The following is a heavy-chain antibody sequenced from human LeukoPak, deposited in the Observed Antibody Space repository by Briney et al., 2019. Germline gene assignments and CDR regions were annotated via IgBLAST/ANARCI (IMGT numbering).Heavy chain of an antibody. D-gene: IGHD5-18*01. Sequence: ASVKVSCKASGGTFSSYAISWVRQAPGQGLEWMGEIIPIFGTANYAQKFQGRVTITADKSTSTAYMELSSLRSEDTAVYYCARGDTVDAFDIWGQGTMVTVSS. V-gene: IGHV1-69*06. CDR1: GGTFSSYA. J-gene: IGHJ3*02. CDR2: IIPIFGTA. CDR3: ARGDTVDAFDI.